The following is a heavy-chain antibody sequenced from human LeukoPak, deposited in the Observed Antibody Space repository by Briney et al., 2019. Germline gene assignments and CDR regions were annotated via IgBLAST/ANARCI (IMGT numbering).Heavy chain of an antibody. CDR2: IYYSGST. CDR1: GGSISSYY. Sequence: SETLSLTCTVSGGSISSYYWSWIRQPPGKGLEWIGYIYYSGSTNYNPSLKSRVTISVDTSKNQFSLKLSSVTAADTAVCYCARAGSGWSIDYWGQGTLVTVSS. D-gene: IGHD6-19*01. V-gene: IGHV4-59*01. CDR3: ARAGSGWSIDY. J-gene: IGHJ4*02.